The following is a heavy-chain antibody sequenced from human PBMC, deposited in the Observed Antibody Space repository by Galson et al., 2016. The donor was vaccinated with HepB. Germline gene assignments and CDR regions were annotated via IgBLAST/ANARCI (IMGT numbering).Heavy chain of an antibody. CDR3: ARVAKRANRLWFGELKGFDH. D-gene: IGHD3-10*01. V-gene: IGHV3-30*04. CDR1: GFTFSSYA. J-gene: IGHJ4*02. Sequence: SLRLSCAASGFTFSSYAMHWVRQAPGKGLEWVAVISNDGSKKNYADSVKGRFPISRDNSKNTLYLQMNSLRAEDTAVYYCARVAKRANRLWFGELKGFDHWGQGTLVTVSS. CDR2: ISNDGSKK.